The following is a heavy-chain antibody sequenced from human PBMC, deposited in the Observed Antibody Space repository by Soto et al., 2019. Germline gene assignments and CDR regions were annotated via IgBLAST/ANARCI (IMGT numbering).Heavy chain of an antibody. CDR2: ISWNSGSI. J-gene: IGHJ4*02. Sequence: GGSLRLSCAASGFTFDDYAMHWVRQAPGKGLEWVSGISWNSGSIGYADSVKGRFTISRDNAKNSLYLQMNSLRAEDTALYYCAKDRAGYSYGAIFDYWGQGTLVTVS. V-gene: IGHV3-9*01. CDR1: GFTFDDYA. D-gene: IGHD5-18*01. CDR3: AKDRAGYSYGAIFDY.